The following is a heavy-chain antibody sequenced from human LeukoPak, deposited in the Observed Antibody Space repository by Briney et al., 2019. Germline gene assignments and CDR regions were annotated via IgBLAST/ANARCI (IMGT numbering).Heavy chain of an antibody. V-gene: IGHV1-18*01. CDR3: ARVNGIAAADLSHYYYYGMDV. CDR1: GYTFTSYG. CDR2: ISAYNGNT. J-gene: IGHJ6*02. D-gene: IGHD6-13*01. Sequence: GASVKVSCKASGYTFTSYGISWVRQAPGQGLEWMGWISAYNGNTNYAQKLQGRVTMTTDTSTSTAYMELRSLRSDDTAVYYCARVNGIAAADLSHYYYYGMDVWGQGTTVTASS.